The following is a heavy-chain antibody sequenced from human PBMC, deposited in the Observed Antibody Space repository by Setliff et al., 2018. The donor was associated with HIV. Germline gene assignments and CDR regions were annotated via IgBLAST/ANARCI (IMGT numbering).Heavy chain of an antibody. J-gene: IGHJ6*02. CDR1: GGTFSTYV. V-gene: IGHV1-69*10. D-gene: IGHD4-4*01. CDR3: AGSAHSYSYMGYYYHTMDV. CDR2: MLPILGMG. Sequence: GGSVKVSCKTSGGTFSTYVITWVRQAPGQGLEWMGGMLPILGMGDFAQKFQGRVTITADASTRTAYMELSSLTSDDTAVYYCAGSAHSYSYMGYYYHTMDVWGQGTTVTVSS.